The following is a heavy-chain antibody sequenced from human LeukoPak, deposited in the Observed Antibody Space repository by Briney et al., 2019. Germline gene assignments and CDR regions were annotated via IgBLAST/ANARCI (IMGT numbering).Heavy chain of an antibody. Sequence: ASVKVSCKDSGYAFTSYGISWVRQAPGQGLEWMGWISAYNGNTNYAQKPQGRVTMTTDTSTSTAYMELRSLRSDDTAVYYCARESLWPTGFEYWGQGTLVTVSS. V-gene: IGHV1-18*01. J-gene: IGHJ4*02. CDR2: ISAYNGNT. CDR3: ARESLWPTGFEY. D-gene: IGHD2-8*02. CDR1: GYAFTSYG.